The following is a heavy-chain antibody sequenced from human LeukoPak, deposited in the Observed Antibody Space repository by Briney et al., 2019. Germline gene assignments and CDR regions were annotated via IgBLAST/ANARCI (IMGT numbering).Heavy chain of an antibody. V-gene: IGHV3-7*03. Sequence: GGSPRLSCAASGFTFSSYWMSWVRQAPGRGLEWVANIKQDGSEKYYVDSVKGRFTISRDNAKNSLYLQMNSLRAEDTAVYYCARVNSYGDYLVFDYWGQGTLVTVSS. CDR2: IKQDGSEK. CDR3: ARVNSYGDYLVFDY. CDR1: GFTFSSYW. D-gene: IGHD4-17*01. J-gene: IGHJ4*02.